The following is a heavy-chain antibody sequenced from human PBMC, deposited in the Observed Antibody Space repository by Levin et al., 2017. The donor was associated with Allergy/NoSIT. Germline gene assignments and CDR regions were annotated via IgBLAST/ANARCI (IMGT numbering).Heavy chain of an antibody. D-gene: IGHD2-2*01. CDR2: INHSGST. CDR3: ARGRPHLLGYCSSTSCYKYYYYYYMDV. V-gene: IGHV4-34*01. J-gene: IGHJ6*03. Sequence: SETLSLTCAVYGGSFSGYYWSWIRQPPGKGLEWIGEINHSGSTNYNPSLKSRVTISVDTSKNQFSLKLSSVTAADTAVYYCARGRPHLLGYCSSTSCYKYYYYYYMDVWGKGTTVTVSS. CDR1: GGSFSGYY.